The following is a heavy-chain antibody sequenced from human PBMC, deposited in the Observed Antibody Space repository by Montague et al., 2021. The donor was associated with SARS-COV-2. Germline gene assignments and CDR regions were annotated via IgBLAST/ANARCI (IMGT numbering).Heavy chain of an antibody. CDR2: IDWDDDK. CDR1: GFSLSTSGMC. V-gene: IGHV2-70*01. D-gene: IGHD3-9*01. CDR3: ARIRDYDILTGSYSGFDY. J-gene: IGHJ4*02. Sequence: PALVKPRQTLTLTCTFSGFSLSTSGMCVSWIRQPPGKALEWLAPIDWDDDKYYSTSLKTRLTISKDTSKNQVVLTMTNMDPVDTATYYCARIRDYDILTGSYSGFDYWGQGTLVTVSS.